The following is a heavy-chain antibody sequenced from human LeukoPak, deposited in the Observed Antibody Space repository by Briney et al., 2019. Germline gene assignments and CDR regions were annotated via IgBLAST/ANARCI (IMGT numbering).Heavy chain of an antibody. CDR1: GFTFSSYS. CDR2: ISSSSSTI. J-gene: IGHJ5*02. V-gene: IGHV3-48*01. D-gene: IGHD3-16*02. Sequence: GGSLRLSCAASGFTFSSYSMNWVRQAPGKGLEWVSYISSSSSTIYYADSVKGRFTISRDNSKNTLYLQMNSLRAEDTAVCYCAKVSRDHWFDPWGQGTLVTVSS. CDR3: AKVSRDHWFDP.